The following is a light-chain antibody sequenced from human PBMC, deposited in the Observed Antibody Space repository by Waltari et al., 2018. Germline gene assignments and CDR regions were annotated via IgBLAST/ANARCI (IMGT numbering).Light chain of an antibody. V-gene: IGKV1-39*01. CDR2: ATS. CDR1: QSLRNY. J-gene: IGKJ1*01. CDR3: QQSLHMPWT. Sequence: IQMTHSPSSLSASVGARVTITCLAFQSLRNYLIGYQQKPGKAPKLLIYATSTLQTGVPARGRGRGAGTDVTLTISRLQTEDFATYFGQQSLHMPWTFDQGTKVDVK.